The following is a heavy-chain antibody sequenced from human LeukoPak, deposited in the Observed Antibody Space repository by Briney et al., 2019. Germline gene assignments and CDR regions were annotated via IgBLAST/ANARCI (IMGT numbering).Heavy chain of an antibody. CDR2: ISHDGSNK. CDR3: AKGSPDLDY. CDR1: GFTFSSYG. J-gene: IGHJ4*02. Sequence: PGGSLRLSCAASGFTFSSYGMHWVRQAPGKGLEWVAVISHDGSNKYHVDSVKGRFTISRDNSANTLYLQMNSLRTEDTAVYYCAKGSPDLDYWGQGTLVTVSS. D-gene: IGHD1-14*01. V-gene: IGHV3-30*18.